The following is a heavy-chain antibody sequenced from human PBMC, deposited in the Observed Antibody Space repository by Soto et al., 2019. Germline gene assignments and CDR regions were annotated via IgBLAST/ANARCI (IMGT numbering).Heavy chain of an antibody. CDR3: ARGGHVVVVTAALDY. Sequence: QVQLVQSGAEVKKPGASVKVSCKASGDTFTDYYIHWVRQAPGQGLEWMGTVNPSGGHTTYAQHFPGRMTXTXXXTXSTLYMELTSLTSEDTAIYYCARGGHVVVVTAALDYWGQGTLVTVSS. CDR2: VNPSGGHT. J-gene: IGHJ4*02. CDR1: GDTFTDYY. D-gene: IGHD2-21*02. V-gene: IGHV1-46*01.